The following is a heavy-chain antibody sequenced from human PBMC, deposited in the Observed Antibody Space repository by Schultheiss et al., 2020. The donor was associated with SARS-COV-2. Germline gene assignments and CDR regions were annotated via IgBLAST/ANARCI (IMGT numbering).Heavy chain of an antibody. D-gene: IGHD3-10*01. CDR1: GFTFSTYA. V-gene: IGHV3-30-3*01. Sequence: GESLKISCAASGFTFSTYAMHWVRQAPGKGLEWVAVISYDGSNKYYADSVKGRFTISRDNSKNTLYLQMNSLRAEDTAVYYCARDYYGSGSYYFYFDYWGQGTLVTVSS. CDR2: ISYDGSNK. CDR3: ARDYYGSGSYYFYFDY. J-gene: IGHJ4*02.